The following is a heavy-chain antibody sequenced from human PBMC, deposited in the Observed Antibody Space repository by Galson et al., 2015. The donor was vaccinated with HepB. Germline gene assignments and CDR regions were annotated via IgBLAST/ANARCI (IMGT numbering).Heavy chain of an antibody. CDR1: GFTFSRLG. Sequence: SLRLSCAASGFTFSRLGMTWVRPAPGKGLECVSAIGVSRSNTDYADSVKGRFTISRDNPKNMLYLQMNDLRAEDTAVYYCAKGTTDIDYWGQGTLVTVSS. V-gene: IGHV3-23*01. CDR2: IGVSRSNT. CDR3: AKGTTDIDY. J-gene: IGHJ4*02. D-gene: IGHD1-1*01.